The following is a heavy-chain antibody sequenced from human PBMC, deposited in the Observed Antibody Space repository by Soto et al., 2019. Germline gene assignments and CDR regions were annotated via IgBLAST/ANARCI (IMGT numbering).Heavy chain of an antibody. CDR1: GYSCTSYW. Sequence: GEFRKVSCRGSGYSCTSYWIGWVRQMPGKGLEWMGIIYPGDSDTRYSPSFQGQVTISADKSISTAYLQWSSLKASGTAMYYCARRIAVAAMGVWGQGTTVTVSS. CDR3: ARRIAVAAMGV. D-gene: IGHD6-19*01. CDR2: IYPGDSDT. V-gene: IGHV5-51*01. J-gene: IGHJ6*02.